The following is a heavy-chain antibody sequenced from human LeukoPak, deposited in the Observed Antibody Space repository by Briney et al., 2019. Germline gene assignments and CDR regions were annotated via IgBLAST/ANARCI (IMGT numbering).Heavy chain of an antibody. V-gene: IGHV3-7*01. CDR2: IKESGSGK. D-gene: IGHD2-15*01. CDR1: GFKFSYYW. Sequence: PGGSLRLSYAASGFKFSYYWMTWVRQAPGKGLEWLANIKESGSGKYYVDSVKGRFTISRDNADDLVYLQMNSLRVEDTAVYYCARGWGEKGRCRGGTCNNPQFDYWGQGILVTVSS. CDR3: ARGWGEKGRCRGGTCNNPQFDY. J-gene: IGHJ4*02.